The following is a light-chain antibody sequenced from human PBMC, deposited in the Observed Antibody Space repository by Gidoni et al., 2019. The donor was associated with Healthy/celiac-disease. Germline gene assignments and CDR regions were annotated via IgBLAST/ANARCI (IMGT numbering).Light chain of an antibody. CDR3: SSYAGSNNLGV. V-gene: IGLV2-8*01. Sequence: QSALTQPPSASGSPGQAVTISCTGTSSDVGGYNYVSWYQQHPGTAPKLMIYEVSKRPSWVPDRFSGSKSGNTASLTVSGLQAEDEADYYCSSYAGSNNLGVFGTGTKVTVL. CDR1: SSDVGGYNY. J-gene: IGLJ1*01. CDR2: EVS.